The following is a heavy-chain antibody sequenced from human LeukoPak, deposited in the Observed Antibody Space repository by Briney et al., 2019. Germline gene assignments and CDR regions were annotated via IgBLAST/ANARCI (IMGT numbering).Heavy chain of an antibody. CDR2: INPSGGDT. CDR3: ARVGFTTSWSNFDY. D-gene: IGHD2-2*01. V-gene: IGHV1-2*06. CDR1: GYNFPAYF. J-gene: IGHJ4*02. Sequence: ASVKVSCKAAGYNFPAYFVHWVRQAPGQGLEWMGRINPSGGDTNYAQKFQGRVTMASDTSISTAYMELSSLISDDTAVYYCARVGFTTSWSNFDYWGQGTLVTVSS.